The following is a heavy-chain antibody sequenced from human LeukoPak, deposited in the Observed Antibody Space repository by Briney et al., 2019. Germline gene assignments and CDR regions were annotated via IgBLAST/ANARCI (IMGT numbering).Heavy chain of an antibody. D-gene: IGHD3-10*01. J-gene: IGHJ6*02. CDR3: ARGGGITDNGMDV. Sequence: SETLSLTCSVSGGSISSGAYFWSWIRQPPGKGREWIGYIYYSGSIYYNPSLKSRATISVDTSKNQFSLKLSSVTAADTAVYYCARGGGITDNGMDVWGQGTTVTVSS. CDR2: IYYSGSI. CDR1: GGSISSGAYF. V-gene: IGHV4-30-4*01.